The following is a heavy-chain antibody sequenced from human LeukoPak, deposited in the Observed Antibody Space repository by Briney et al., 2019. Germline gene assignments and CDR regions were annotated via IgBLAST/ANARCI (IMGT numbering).Heavy chain of an antibody. J-gene: IGHJ5*02. D-gene: IGHD6-19*01. CDR1: GGTFSSYA. CDR2: IIPIFGTA. CDR3: ARDSVVAVAGTLDWFDP. Sequence: SVKVSCKASGGTFSSYAISWVRQAPGQGLEWMGGIIPIFGTANYAQKFQGRVTITTDESTSTAYMELSSLRSEDTAVYYCARDSVVAVAGTLDWFDPWGQGTLVTVSS. V-gene: IGHV1-69*05.